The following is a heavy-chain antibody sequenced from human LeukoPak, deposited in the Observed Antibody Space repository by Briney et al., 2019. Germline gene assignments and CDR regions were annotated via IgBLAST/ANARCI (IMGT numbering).Heavy chain of an antibody. J-gene: IGHJ4*02. D-gene: IGHD1-1*01. Sequence: ASVKVSCKGSGYTFSYFGIDWVRQAPGQGLEWMGWINGYNGNTNYAQKSEGRLSLTTDTATSTVYMELKNLTSDDTAVYFCARGLDAASGLANFDYWGQGTLITVSS. CDR2: INGYNGNT. V-gene: IGHV1-18*01. CDR1: GYTFSYFG. CDR3: ARGLDAASGLANFDY.